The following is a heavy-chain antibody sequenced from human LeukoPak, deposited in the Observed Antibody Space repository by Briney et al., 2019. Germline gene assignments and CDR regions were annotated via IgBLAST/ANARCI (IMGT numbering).Heavy chain of an antibody. V-gene: IGHV4-59*01. CDR3: ARASTTFDD. Sequence: SETLSLTCSVSVGPITSYYWSWIRQSPGKGLEWIGHVSDGGRTHYSPSLKGRVSISVDTSKNQFSLNVRSVTAADTAVYFCARASTTFDDWGQGTLVTVSS. CDR2: VSDGGRT. CDR1: VGPITSYY. J-gene: IGHJ4*02. D-gene: IGHD1-14*01.